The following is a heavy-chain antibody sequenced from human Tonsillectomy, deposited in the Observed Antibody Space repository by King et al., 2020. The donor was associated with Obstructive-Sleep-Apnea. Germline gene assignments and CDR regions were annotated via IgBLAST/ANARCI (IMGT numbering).Heavy chain of an antibody. CDR2: IYYRGST. Sequence: LQLQESGPGLVKPSETLSLTCTVSGGSISSSNYDWAWIRQPPGKGLEWIGSIYYRGSTYYNPPLKSRVTMSVDTSKNQFSLKLTSVTAADTAVYYCARDPYSYFDYWGQGTLVTVSS. V-gene: IGHV4-39*07. CDR1: GGSISSSNYD. D-gene: IGHD1-26*01. J-gene: IGHJ4*02. CDR3: ARDPYSYFDY.